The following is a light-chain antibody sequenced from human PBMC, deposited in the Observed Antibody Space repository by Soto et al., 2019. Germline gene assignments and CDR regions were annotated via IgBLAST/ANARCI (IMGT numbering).Light chain of an antibody. V-gene: IGKV3-20*01. J-gene: IGKJ4*01. CDR1: QSVSSGK. CDR2: GAS. CDR3: QQYGSSLLT. Sequence: EIVLTQSPGTLSLSPGERATLSCRASQSVSSGKLAWYQQKPGQAPRLLIFGASGRATGIPDRFSGSGSGTDFSLTIRRLEPEDSAVYYCQQYGSSLLTFGGGTKVEIK.